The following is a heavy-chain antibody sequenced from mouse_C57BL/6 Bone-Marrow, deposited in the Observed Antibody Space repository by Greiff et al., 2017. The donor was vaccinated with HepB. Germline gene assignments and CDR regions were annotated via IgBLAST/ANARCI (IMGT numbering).Heavy chain of an antibody. Sequence: EVKLQESGAELVRPGASVKLSCTASGFNIKDYYMYWVKQRPEQGLEWIGRIDPEDGDTEYAPKFQGKATMTADTSSNTAYLQLSSLTSEDTAVYYCTTEKGYGYDWGYFDVWGTGTTVTVSS. J-gene: IGHJ1*03. CDR1: GFNIKDYY. CDR2: IDPEDGDT. D-gene: IGHD2-2*01. CDR3: TTEKGYGYDWGYFDV. V-gene: IGHV14-1*01.